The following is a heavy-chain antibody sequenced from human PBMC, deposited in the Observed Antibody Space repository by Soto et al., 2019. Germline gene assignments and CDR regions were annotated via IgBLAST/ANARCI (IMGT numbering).Heavy chain of an antibody. CDR2: IDWDDDK. D-gene: IGHD4-4*01. V-gene: IGHV2-70*11. CDR1: GFSLSTSGMC. J-gene: IGHJ6*03. CDR3: DRMRLIMTTVTTYYYYMDV. Sequence: SGPTLVNPTQTLTLTCTFSGFSLSTSGMCVSWIRQPPGKALEWLARIDWDDDKYYSTSLKTRLTISKNTSKNQVVLTMTNMDFVDTATYYCDRMRLIMTTVTTYYYYMDVWGKGTTVTVSS.